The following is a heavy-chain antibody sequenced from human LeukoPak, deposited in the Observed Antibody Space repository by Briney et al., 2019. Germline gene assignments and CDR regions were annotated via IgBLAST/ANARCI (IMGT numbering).Heavy chain of an antibody. CDR3: ARGHRTAAYDSSGSDY. Sequence: ASVKVSCKASGYTFTSYGISWVRQAPGQGREWMGWISAYNGNTKYAQKFPGRVTMTTDTSTSTAYMELRSLRSDDTAVYYCARGHRTAAYDSSGSDYWGQGTLVTVSS. CDR2: ISAYNGNT. V-gene: IGHV1-18*01. D-gene: IGHD3-22*01. CDR1: GYTFTSYG. J-gene: IGHJ4*02.